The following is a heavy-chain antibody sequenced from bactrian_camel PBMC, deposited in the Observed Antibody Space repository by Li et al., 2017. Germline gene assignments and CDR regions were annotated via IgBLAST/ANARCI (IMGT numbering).Heavy chain of an antibody. J-gene: IGHJ4*01. CDR2: IDNHGKT. Sequence: VQLVESGGGLVQAGGSLRLTCAASTFGHTYSTDCMAWFRQAPGKKREGVAGIDNHGKTSYSKSVNGRFIISKDDAKNTLYLQLNSLKTEDTAMYYCAKDSPFVGYLGIHDYLSKVAGNLRGQGTQVTVS. CDR1: GHTYSTDC. D-gene: IGHD3*01. V-gene: IGHV3S53*01. CDR3: AKDSPFVGYLGIHDYLSKVAGNL.